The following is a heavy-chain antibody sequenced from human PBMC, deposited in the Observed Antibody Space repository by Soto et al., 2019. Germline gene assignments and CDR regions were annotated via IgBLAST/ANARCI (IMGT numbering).Heavy chain of an antibody. CDR3: ASGQTGYSSSWYPQYYYYYGIDV. J-gene: IGHJ6*02. CDR1: GGSISSYY. V-gene: IGHV4-59*01. CDR2: IYYSGST. D-gene: IGHD6-13*01. Sequence: LSLTCTVSGGSISSYYWSWIRQPPGKGLEWIGYIYYSGSTNYNPSLKWQVTIPGDSAKNHFPLKLSCVAAADTAVDYCASGQTGYSSSWYPQYYYYYGIDVRGQGTTVTGSS.